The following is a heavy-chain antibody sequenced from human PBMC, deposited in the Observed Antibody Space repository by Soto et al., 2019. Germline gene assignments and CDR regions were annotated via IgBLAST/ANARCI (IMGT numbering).Heavy chain of an antibody. CDR1: GYTFTGYY. D-gene: IGHD3-3*01. J-gene: IGHJ4*01. CDR2: INPNSGGT. V-gene: IGHV1-2*04. Sequence: ASVKVSCKASGYTFTGYYMHWARQAPGQGLEWMGWINPNSGGTNYAQKFQGWVTMTRDTSISTAYMELSRLRSDDTAVYYCARGVVEWHGDRGAPQSYWGQGSLDIGSS. CDR3: ARGVVEWHGDRGAPQSY.